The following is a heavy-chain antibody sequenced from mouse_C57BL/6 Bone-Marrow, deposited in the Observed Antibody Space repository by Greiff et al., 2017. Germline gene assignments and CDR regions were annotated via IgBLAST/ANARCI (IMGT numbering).Heavy chain of an antibody. CDR2: INPGSGGT. J-gene: IGHJ2*01. Sequence: VQLQQSGAELVRPGTSVKVSCKASGYAFTNYLIEWVKQRPGQGLEWIGVINPGSGGTNYNEKFKGKATLTADKSSSTAYMQLSSLTSEDSAVYFCAREEEGNWDYFDYWGQGTTLTVSS. CDR1: GYAFTNYL. V-gene: IGHV1-54*01. CDR3: AREEEGNWDYFDY. D-gene: IGHD4-1*01.